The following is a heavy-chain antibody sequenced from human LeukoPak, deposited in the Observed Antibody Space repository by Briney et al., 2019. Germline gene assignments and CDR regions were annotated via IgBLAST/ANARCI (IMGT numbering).Heavy chain of an antibody. CDR3: ARVGYSSGWD. J-gene: IGHJ4*02. CDR2: ISSPSTNI. D-gene: IGHD6-19*01. Sequence: GGSLRLSCAASGFMFTSYSMNWVRQAPGKGLEWVAYISSPSTNIYYVDSVKGRFTISRDNAKNSLYLQMNSLRDEDTAVYYCARVGYSSGWDWGQGTLVTVSS. CDR1: GFMFTSYS. V-gene: IGHV3-48*02.